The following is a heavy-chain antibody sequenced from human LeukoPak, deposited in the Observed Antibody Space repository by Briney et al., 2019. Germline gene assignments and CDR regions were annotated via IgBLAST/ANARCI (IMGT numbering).Heavy chain of an antibody. Sequence: GGSLRLSXAASGFTFSNYWVNWVRQAPGKGLEWVASIKHDGSEKYYVDSVKGRFTISRDNAKNSLYLQMNSLRAEDTALYYCAAQGYNSGWYGFDIWGQGTMVTVSS. D-gene: IGHD6-19*01. V-gene: IGHV3-7*01. CDR3: AAQGYNSGWYGFDI. CDR2: IKHDGSEK. J-gene: IGHJ3*02. CDR1: GFTFSNYW.